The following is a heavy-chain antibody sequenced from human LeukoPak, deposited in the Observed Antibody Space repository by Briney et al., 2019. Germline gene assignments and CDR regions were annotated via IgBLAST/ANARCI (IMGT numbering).Heavy chain of an antibody. D-gene: IGHD3-16*01. CDR1: GGSISSHY. V-gene: IGHV4-59*08. CDR3: VRLRREKGGLDP. Sequence: SETLSLTCIVSGGSISSHYWSWIRQSPGKGLEWMGYISYSGSTNYNPSLKSRVTTSVDTSKNQFSLKLSSVTAADTAVYYCVRLRREKGGLDPWGQGTLVTVSS. J-gene: IGHJ5*02. CDR2: ISYSGST.